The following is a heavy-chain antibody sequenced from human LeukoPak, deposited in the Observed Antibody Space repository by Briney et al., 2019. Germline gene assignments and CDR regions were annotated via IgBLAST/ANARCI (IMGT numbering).Heavy chain of an antibody. Sequence: SVKVSCKASGGTFSSYAISWVRQAPGQGLEWMGGIIPIFGTANYAQKFRGRVTITADESTSTAYMELSSLRSEDTAVYYCARVPPPYYYDSSGYYGNYWYFDLWGRGTLVTVSS. D-gene: IGHD3-22*01. CDR1: GGTFSSYA. V-gene: IGHV1-69*01. J-gene: IGHJ2*01. CDR3: ARVPPPYYYDSSGYYGNYWYFDL. CDR2: IIPIFGTA.